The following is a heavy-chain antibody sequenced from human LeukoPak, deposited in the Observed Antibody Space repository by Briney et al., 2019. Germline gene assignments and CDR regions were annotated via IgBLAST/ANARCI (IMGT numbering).Heavy chain of an antibody. J-gene: IGHJ4*02. Sequence: SETLSLTCTVSGGSISGYYWSWIRQPAGKGLDWIGRIYTSGSTNYNPSLKSRVTMSVDTSKNQFSLKLSSVTAADTAVYYCARAATVTTPFDYWGQGTLVTVSS. V-gene: IGHV4-4*07. CDR2: IYTSGST. D-gene: IGHD4-17*01. CDR3: ARAATVTTPFDY. CDR1: GGSISGYY.